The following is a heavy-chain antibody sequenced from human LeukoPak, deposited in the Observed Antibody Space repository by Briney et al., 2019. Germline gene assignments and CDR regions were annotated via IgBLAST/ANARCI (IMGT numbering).Heavy chain of an antibody. V-gene: IGHV3-33*01. D-gene: IGHD1-26*01. J-gene: IGHJ6*02. CDR2: IWYDGSNK. Sequence: GGSLRLSFAASGFTFSSYGMHWVRQAPGKGLEWVAVIWYDGSNKYYADSVKGRFTISRDNSKNTLYLQMNSLRAEDTAVYYCARDLGGSYFGYYYGMDVWGQGTTVTVSS. CDR3: ARDLGGSYFGYYYGMDV. CDR1: GFTFSSYG.